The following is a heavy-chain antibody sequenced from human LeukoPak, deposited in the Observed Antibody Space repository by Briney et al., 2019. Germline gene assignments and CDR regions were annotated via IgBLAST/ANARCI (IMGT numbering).Heavy chain of an antibody. D-gene: IGHD3-22*01. CDR2: IGVDNGNT. CDR1: GGTFSSYG. V-gene: IGHV1-18*01. J-gene: IGHJ4*02. CDR3: ARDRPYYYDSSGYYSYYFDY. Sequence: ASVKVSCKASGGTFSSYGINWVRQAPGQGLEWMGGIGVDNGNTNYAQKVQGRVTMTTDTSTSTVYMELRSLRSNDTAVYYCARDRPYYYDSSGYYSYYFDYWGQGTLVTVSS.